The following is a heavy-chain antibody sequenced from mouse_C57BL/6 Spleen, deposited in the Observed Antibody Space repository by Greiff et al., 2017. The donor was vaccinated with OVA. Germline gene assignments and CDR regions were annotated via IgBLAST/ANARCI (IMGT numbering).Heavy chain of an antibody. D-gene: IGHD1-1*01. CDR1: GYTFTDYY. V-gene: IGHV1-76*01. J-gene: IGHJ1*03. Sequence: QVQLKESGAELVRPGASVKLSCKASGYTFTDYYINWVKQRPGQGLEWIARIYPGSGNTYYNEKFKGKATLTAEKSSSTAYMQLSSLTSEDSAVYFCAREMITTVVAEWYFDVWGTGTTVTVSS. CDR2: IYPGSGNT. CDR3: AREMITTVVAEWYFDV.